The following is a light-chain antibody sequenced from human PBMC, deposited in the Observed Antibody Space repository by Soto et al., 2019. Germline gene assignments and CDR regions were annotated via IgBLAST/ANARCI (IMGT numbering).Light chain of an antibody. CDR1: SGHSSYA. CDR3: QTWGTGIPWV. J-gene: IGLJ3*02. Sequence: QAVVTQSPSASASLGASVKLTCTLSSGHSSYAIAWHQQQPEKGPRYLMKLNSDGSHSKGDGIPDRFSGSSSGAERYLTISSLQSEDEADYYCQTWGTGIPWVFGGGTKVTVL. V-gene: IGLV4-69*01. CDR2: LNSDGSH.